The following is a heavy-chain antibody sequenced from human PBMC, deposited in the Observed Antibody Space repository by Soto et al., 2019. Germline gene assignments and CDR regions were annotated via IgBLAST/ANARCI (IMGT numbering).Heavy chain of an antibody. J-gene: IGHJ4*02. CDR2: IIPIFGTA. Sequence: ASVKVSCKASGGTFSSYAISWVRQAPGQGLEWMGGIIPIFGTANYAQKFQGRVTITADESTSTAYMELSSLRSEDTAVYYCARIRYHWNDGELDYWGQGTLVTVSS. V-gene: IGHV1-69*13. CDR1: GGTFSSYA. D-gene: IGHD1-1*01. CDR3: ARIRYHWNDGELDY.